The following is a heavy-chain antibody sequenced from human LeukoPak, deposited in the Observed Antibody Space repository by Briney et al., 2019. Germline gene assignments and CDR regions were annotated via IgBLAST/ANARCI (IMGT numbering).Heavy chain of an antibody. CDR3: ARVGRRQQLVTDY. CDR2: INHSGST. V-gene: IGHV4-34*01. D-gene: IGHD6-13*01. CDR1: GGSFSGYY. J-gene: IGHJ4*02. Sequence: SETLSLTCAVYGGSFSGYYWSWIRQPPGKGLEWIGEINHSGSTNYNPSLKSRVTISVDTSKNQFSLKLSSVTAADTAVYYCARVGRRQQLVTDYRGQGTLVTVSS.